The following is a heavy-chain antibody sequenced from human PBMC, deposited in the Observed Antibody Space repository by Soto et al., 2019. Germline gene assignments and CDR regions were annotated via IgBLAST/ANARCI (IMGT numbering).Heavy chain of an antibody. D-gene: IGHD6-13*01. J-gene: IGHJ4*02. CDR1: GFDFGDYY. V-gene: IGHV3-11*01. Sequence: KTGGSLRLSCTGSGFDFGDYYMSWIRQAPGKGLEWVSYIDSGDGTTCYTDSVKGRFTISRDNAKKTVYLQMSSLRVEDTALYYCVRPYYSSSWFPFDRWGQGTLVTVSS. CDR2: IDSGDGTT. CDR3: VRPYYSSSWFPFDR.